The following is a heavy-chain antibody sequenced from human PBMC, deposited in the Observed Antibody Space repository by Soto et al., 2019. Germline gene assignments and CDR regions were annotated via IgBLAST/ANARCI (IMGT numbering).Heavy chain of an antibody. CDR2: ISAYNTNT. J-gene: IGHJ4*02. V-gene: IGHV1-18*01. Sequence: QVQLVQSGAEVKKPGASVKVSCKTSGYTFTSYHLSWVRQAPGQGLEWMGWISAYNTNTTYAQKFQGRVTMTTDTLTSTAYMELRSLRSDDTAVYYCARDTPPTDYWGQGTLVTVSS. CDR3: ARDTPPTDY. CDR1: GYTFTSYH.